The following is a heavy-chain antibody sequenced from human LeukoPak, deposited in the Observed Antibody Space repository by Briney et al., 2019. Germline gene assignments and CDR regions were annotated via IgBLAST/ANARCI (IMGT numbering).Heavy chain of an antibody. D-gene: IGHD3-22*01. V-gene: IGHV1-2*02. Sequence: ASVKVSCKASGYTFTGYYMHWVRQAPGQGLEWMGWINPNSGGTNYAQKFQGRVTMTRDTSISTAYMELSRLRSDDTAVYYCARDYYPLYYYYYYMDVWGKGTTVTVPS. CDR2: INPNSGGT. CDR3: ARDYYPLYYYYYYMDV. CDR1: GYTFTGYY. J-gene: IGHJ6*03.